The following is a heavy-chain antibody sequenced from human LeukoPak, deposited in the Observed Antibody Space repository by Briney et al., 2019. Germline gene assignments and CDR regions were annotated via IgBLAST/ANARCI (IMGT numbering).Heavy chain of an antibody. CDR1: GFTFSSYA. CDR3: ARDGEHVLRYFDWLLSNAFDI. Sequence: PGGSLRLSCAASGFTFSSYAMHWVRQAPGKGLEWVAVISYDGSNKYYADSVKGRFTISRDNSKNTLYLQMNSLRAEDTAVYYCARDGEHVLRYFDWLLSNAFDIWGQGTMVTVSS. CDR2: ISYDGSNK. D-gene: IGHD3-9*01. J-gene: IGHJ3*02. V-gene: IGHV3-30-3*01.